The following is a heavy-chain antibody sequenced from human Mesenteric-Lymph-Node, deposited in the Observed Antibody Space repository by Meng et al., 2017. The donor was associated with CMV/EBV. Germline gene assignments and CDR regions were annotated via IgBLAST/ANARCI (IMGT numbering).Heavy chain of an antibody. CDR3: ARAIHNYDTQRLGYYYGVDV. D-gene: IGHD3-22*01. CDR2: INDIGRT. J-gene: IGHJ6*02. V-gene: IGHV4-34*01. Sequence: SETLSLTCAVYGGSFSGYYWNFVRQSPGKGREWIGEINDIGRTNYNQSLKSRVTISVDTSKNQFSLKLSSGTAADTAVYYCARAIHNYDTQRLGYYYGVDVWGRGTTVTVSS. CDR1: GGSFSGYY.